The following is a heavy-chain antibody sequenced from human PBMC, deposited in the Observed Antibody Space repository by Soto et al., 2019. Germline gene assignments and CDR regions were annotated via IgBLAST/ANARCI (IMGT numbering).Heavy chain of an antibody. D-gene: IGHD1-26*01. Sequence: QLQLQESGPGLVKPSETLSLTCTVSGGSISSSSYYWGWIRQPPGKGLEWIGSIYYSGSTYYNPSLKSRVTISVDTSKNQFSLKLSSVTAADTAVYYCARRGPKTEWAWSYFDYWGQGTLVTVSS. CDR1: GGSISSSSYY. J-gene: IGHJ4*02. CDR3: ARRGPKTEWAWSYFDY. V-gene: IGHV4-39*01. CDR2: IYYSGST.